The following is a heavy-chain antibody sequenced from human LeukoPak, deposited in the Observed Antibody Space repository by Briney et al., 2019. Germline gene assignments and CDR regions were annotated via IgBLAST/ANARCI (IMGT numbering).Heavy chain of an antibody. D-gene: IGHD6-13*01. CDR1: GFTFSSYW. J-gene: IGHJ6*03. Sequence: GGSLRLSCAGSGFTFSSYWMSWVRQAPGKGLEWVANIKQDGSEKHYVDSVKGRFTISRDNAKNSLFLQMNSLRAEDTAVYFCARVKQQLVRLLGRDTTYYYYYYMDVWGKGTTVTISS. CDR3: ARVKQQLVRLLGRDTTYYYYYYMDV. CDR2: IKQDGSEK. V-gene: IGHV3-7*01.